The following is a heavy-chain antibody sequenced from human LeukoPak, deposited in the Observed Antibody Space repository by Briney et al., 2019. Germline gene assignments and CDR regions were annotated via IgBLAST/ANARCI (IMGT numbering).Heavy chain of an antibody. CDR3: ARDSRSSGWNYYFDY. CDR2: ISYDGSNK. D-gene: IGHD6-19*01. V-gene: IGHV3-30-3*01. CDR1: GFTFSSYT. Sequence: EGSLRLSCAASGFTFSSYTMHWVRQAPGKGLEWVAVISYDGSNKYYADSVKGRFTISRDNSKNTLYLQMNSLRAEDTAVYFCARDSRSSGWNYYFDYWGQGTLVTVSS. J-gene: IGHJ4*02.